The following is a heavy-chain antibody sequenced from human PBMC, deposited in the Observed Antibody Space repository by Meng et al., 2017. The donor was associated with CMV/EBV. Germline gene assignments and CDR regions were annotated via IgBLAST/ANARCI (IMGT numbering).Heavy chain of an antibody. J-gene: IGHJ3*02. V-gene: IGHV4-38-2*02. CDR1: GYSISSGYY. D-gene: IGHD5-18*01. Sequence: SETLSLTCTVSGYSISSGYYWGWIRQPPGKGLEWIGSIYHSGSTYYNPSLKSRVTISVDTSKNQFSLKLSSVTAVDTAVYYCASYRGDSYGIHDAFDIWGQGTMVTVS. CDR3: ASYRGDSYGIHDAFDI. CDR2: IYHSGST.